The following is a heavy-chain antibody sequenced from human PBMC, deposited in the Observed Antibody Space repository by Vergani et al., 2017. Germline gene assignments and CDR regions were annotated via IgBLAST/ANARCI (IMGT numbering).Heavy chain of an antibody. V-gene: IGHV1-18*01. D-gene: IGHD1-1*01. J-gene: IGHJ3*01. CDR3: ARVAPSNSEVTPIAFDV. CDR1: SHTFQTYG. Sequence: QVQLVQSGAELKKPGASVSVSCKGSSHTFQTYGISWVRQAPGKGLEWMAWIRPYTGHTIYAQKFQDRVTMTADTSTNTAYMELRSLRSDDTAVYFCARVAPSNSEVTPIAFDVWGQGTMVTVSS. CDR2: IRPYTGHT.